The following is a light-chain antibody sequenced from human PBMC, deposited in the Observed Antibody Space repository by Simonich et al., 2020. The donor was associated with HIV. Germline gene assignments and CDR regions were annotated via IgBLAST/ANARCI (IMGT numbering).Light chain of an antibody. CDR2: GAS. V-gene: IGKV3-20*01. CDR1: QSVSSSY. CDR3: QQYGSSPRT. Sequence: EIVLTQSPGTLSLSPGERAPLSCRASQSVSSSYLAWYQQKPGPAPRLLIYGASSRATGIPDRFSGSGSGTDFTLTISRLEPEDFAVYYCQQYGSSPRTFGQGTKVEIK. J-gene: IGKJ1*01.